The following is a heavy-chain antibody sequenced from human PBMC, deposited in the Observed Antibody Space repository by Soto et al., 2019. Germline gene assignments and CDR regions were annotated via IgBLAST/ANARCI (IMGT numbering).Heavy chain of an antibody. Sequence: GESLKISCKGSGYSFTSYWIGWVRQMPGKGLEWIVIIYPGDSDTRYSPSFQGQVTISADQSISTAYLQWSSLKASDTAMYYCARYRSSSGAEYYYGMDVWGQGTTVTVSS. CDR2: IYPGDSDT. J-gene: IGHJ6*02. CDR3: ARYRSSSGAEYYYGMDV. CDR1: GYSFTSYW. V-gene: IGHV5-51*01. D-gene: IGHD6-6*01.